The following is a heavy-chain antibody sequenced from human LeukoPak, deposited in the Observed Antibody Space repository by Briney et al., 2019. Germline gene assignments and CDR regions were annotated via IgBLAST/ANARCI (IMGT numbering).Heavy chain of an antibody. V-gene: IGHV4-34*01. Sequence: PSETLSLTCTVSGGSISSYYWSWIRQPPGKGLEWIGEINHSGSTNYNPSLKSRVTISVDTSKNQFSLKLSSVTAADTAVYYCARGRGYCSSTSCYTAGWFDPWGQGTLVTVSS. CDR2: INHSGST. CDR3: ARGRGYCSSTSCYTAGWFDP. D-gene: IGHD2-2*02. J-gene: IGHJ5*02. CDR1: GGSISSYY.